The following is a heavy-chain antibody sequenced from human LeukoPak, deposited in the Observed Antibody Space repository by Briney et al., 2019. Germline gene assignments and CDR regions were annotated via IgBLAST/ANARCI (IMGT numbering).Heavy chain of an antibody. Sequence: SETLSLTCTVSGGSMSSYYWSWLRQSPGKGLEWIGYIFYSGSTKYNPSLKSRVTLSVDTSKNQFSVRLSSVTAADTAVYYCARDGYNIGWFDPWGQGTLVTVSS. CDR3: ARDGYNIGWFDP. CDR1: GGSMSSYY. CDR2: IFYSGST. J-gene: IGHJ5*02. D-gene: IGHD5-24*01. V-gene: IGHV4-59*01.